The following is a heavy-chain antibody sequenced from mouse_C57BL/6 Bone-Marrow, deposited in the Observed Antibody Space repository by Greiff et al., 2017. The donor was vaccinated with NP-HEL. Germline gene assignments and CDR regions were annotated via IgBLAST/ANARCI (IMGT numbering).Heavy chain of an antibody. CDR1: GFTFSDYG. CDR2: ISNLAYSI. V-gene: IGHV5-15*01. J-gene: IGHJ4*01. Sequence: EVKLVESGGGLVQPGGSLKLSCAASGFTFSDYGMAWVRQAPRKGPEWVAFISNLAYSIYYADTVTGRFTISRENAKNTLYLEMSSLRSEDTAMYYCARHPWYYAMDYWGQGTSVTVSS. CDR3: ARHPWYYAMDY.